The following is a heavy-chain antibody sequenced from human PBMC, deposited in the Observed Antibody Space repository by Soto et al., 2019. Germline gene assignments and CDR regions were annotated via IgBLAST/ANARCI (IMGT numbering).Heavy chain of an antibody. CDR1: GFTFSSYA. V-gene: IGHV3-23*01. CDR3: AKPPDYYDSSGIFDY. J-gene: IGHJ4*02. D-gene: IGHD3-22*01. Sequence: AGGSLRLSCAASGFTFSSYAMSWVRQAPGKGLEWVSAISGSGGSTYYADSVKGRFTISRDNSKNTLYLQMNSLRAEDTAVYYCAKPPDYYDSSGIFDYWGQGTLVTVSS. CDR2: ISGSGGST.